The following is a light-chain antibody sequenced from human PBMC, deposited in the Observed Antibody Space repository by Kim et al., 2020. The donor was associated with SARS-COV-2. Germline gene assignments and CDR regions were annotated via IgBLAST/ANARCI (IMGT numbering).Light chain of an antibody. CDR3: QQYDTSPSCT. Sequence: ETVLTQSPGTLSLSPGERATLSCRASQSVSDNYLAWYQQKPGQAPRLLIYGASSRATGIPDRFSGSGSGTDFTLTISRLEPEDFAVYYCQQYDTSPSCTFGQGTKLEI. J-gene: IGKJ2*02. V-gene: IGKV3-20*01. CDR2: GAS. CDR1: QSVSDNY.